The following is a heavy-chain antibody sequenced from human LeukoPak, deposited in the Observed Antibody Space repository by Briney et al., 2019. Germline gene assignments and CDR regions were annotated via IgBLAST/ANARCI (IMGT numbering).Heavy chain of an antibody. CDR2: INAGNGNT. Sequence: GASVKVSCKASGYTFTSYAMHWVRQAPGQRLEWMGWINAGNGNTKYSQKFQGRVTITRDTSASTAYMELSSLRSEDTAVYYCAALDTVGAAAAFDIWGQGTMVTVSS. CDR3: AALDTVGAAAAFDI. J-gene: IGHJ3*02. V-gene: IGHV1-3*01. D-gene: IGHD1-26*01. CDR1: GYTFTSYA.